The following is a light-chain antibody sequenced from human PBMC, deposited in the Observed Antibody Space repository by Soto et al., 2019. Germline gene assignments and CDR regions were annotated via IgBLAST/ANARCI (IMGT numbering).Light chain of an antibody. J-gene: IGLJ1*01. V-gene: IGLV2-14*01. CDR1: SSDVGYYDY. CDR2: EVT. CDR3: SSYTGSSTHV. Sequence: QSVLTQPASVSGSLGQSITISCTGTSSDVGYYDYVSWYQQHPGKAPKLMIYEVTNRPSGVSNRFSGSKSGNTASLTISGLQAEDEADYYCSSYTGSSTHVFGTGTKVTVL.